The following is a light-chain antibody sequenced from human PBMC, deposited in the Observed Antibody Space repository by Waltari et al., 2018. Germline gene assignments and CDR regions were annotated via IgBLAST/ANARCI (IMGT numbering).Light chain of an antibody. J-gene: IGKJ1*01. CDR2: GAS. CDR1: QSVSSN. Sequence: EIVMTQSPATMSGSPGERATLSCRASQSVSSNLAWYQQKRGQAPRLLIYGASTRAAGIPARFSGSGSGTEFTLTISSLQSEDFAVYYCQHYNNWPHWTFGQGTKVEIK. V-gene: IGKV3-15*01. CDR3: QHYNNWPHWT.